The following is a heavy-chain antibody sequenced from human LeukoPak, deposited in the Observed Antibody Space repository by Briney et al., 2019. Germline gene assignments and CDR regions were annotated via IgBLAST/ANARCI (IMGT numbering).Heavy chain of an antibody. J-gene: IGHJ6*03. CDR1: GYTFTSYD. CDR3: ARDRPLGMGATLYSGDYYMDV. CDR2: MNPNSGNT. V-gene: IGHV1-8*01. D-gene: IGHD1-26*01. Sequence: GASVKVSCKASGYTFTSYDINWVRQATGQGLEWMGWMNPNSGNTGYAQKFQGRVTMTRNTSISTAYMELSSLRSDDTAVYYCARDRPLGMGATLYSGDYYMDVWGKGTTVTVSS.